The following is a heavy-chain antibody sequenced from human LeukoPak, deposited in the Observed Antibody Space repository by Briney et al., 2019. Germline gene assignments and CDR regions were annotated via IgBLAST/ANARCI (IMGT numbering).Heavy chain of an antibody. CDR3: ATGVDTAMVTSDY. V-gene: IGHV3-53*01. Sequence: GGSLRLSCAASGFTVSSNYMSWVRQAPGKGLEWVSVIYSGGSTYYAASVKGRFTISRDNSKNTLYLQMNSLRAEDTAVYYCATGVDTAMVTSDYWGQGTLVTVSS. J-gene: IGHJ4*02. D-gene: IGHD5-18*01. CDR1: GFTVSSNY. CDR2: IYSGGST.